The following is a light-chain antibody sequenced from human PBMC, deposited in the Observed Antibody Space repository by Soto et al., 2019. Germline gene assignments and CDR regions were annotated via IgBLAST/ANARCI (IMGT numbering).Light chain of an antibody. CDR3: QQRSNWPGT. J-gene: IGKJ1*01. CDR1: QSVSSS. CDR2: DAS. V-gene: IGKV3-11*01. Sequence: EIVLTQSPATLSLSPGEGAALSYSASQSVSSSLAWYQQKPGQAPRLLIYDASNRATGIPVRFSGSGSGTDFTLTISSLEPEDFAVYYCQQRSNWPGTFGQGTKVAIK.